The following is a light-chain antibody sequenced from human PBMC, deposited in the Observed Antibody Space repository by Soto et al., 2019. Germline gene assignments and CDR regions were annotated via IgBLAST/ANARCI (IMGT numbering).Light chain of an antibody. CDR3: QQYSNWPWT. CDR2: GAS. J-gene: IGKJ1*01. Sequence: EIMMTQSPATLSVSPGARATLSCGASQSVSSNFAWFQQKPGQAPRLLIYGASTRATGIPARFSGSGSGTEFTLTISSLQSEDFAVYYCQQYSNWPWTFGQGTKVDIK. CDR1: QSVSSN. V-gene: IGKV3-15*01.